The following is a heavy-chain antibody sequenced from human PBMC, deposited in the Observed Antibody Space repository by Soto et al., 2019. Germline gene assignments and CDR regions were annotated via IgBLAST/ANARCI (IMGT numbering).Heavy chain of an antibody. J-gene: IGHJ4*02. D-gene: IGHD3-10*01. Sequence: PSETLSLTCTVSGGSINTYYWSWIRQPPGKGLEWIGYIYHTGSTNYSPSLKSRVTISVDTSKNQLSLKLNSVTAADTALYYCARMGPRFQSNYFDYWGLGTLVTVSS. CDR2: IYHTGST. CDR3: ARMGPRFQSNYFDY. CDR1: GGSINTYY. V-gene: IGHV4-59*01.